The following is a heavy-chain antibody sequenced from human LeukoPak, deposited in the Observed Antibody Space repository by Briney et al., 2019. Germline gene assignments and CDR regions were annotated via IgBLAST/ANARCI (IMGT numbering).Heavy chain of an antibody. V-gene: IGHV3-11*06. D-gene: IGHD6-13*01. CDR2: ISSSSSYT. J-gene: IGHJ4*02. Sequence: GGSLMLFCAAAGFTFSNYHMCWFRQDPGKGLQWLSYISSSSSYTNYADSVKGRFTISRDNAKNSLYLQTNSLRAEDTAVYYCARDLYSPTIVSWGQGTLVTVSS. CDR1: GFTFSNYH. CDR3: ARDLYSPTIVS.